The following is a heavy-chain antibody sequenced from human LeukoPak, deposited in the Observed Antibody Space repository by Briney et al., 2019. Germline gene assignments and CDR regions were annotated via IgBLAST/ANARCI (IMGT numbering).Heavy chain of an antibody. CDR3: ARLGGSGSLFDP. D-gene: IGHD3-10*01. V-gene: IGHV4-39*01. J-gene: IGHJ5*02. Sequence: PSETLSLTCTVSGGSISSSSYYWGWIRQPAGKGLEWIGSIYYSGSTYYNPSLKSRVTISVDTSKNQFSLKLSSVTAADTAVYYCARLGGSGSLFDPWGQGTLVTVSS. CDR1: GGSISSSSYY. CDR2: IYYSGST.